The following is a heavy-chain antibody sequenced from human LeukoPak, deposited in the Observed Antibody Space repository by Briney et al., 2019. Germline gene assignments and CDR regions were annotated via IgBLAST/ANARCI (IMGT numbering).Heavy chain of an antibody. V-gene: IGHV1-18*01. D-gene: IGHD2-2*02. CDR2: ISAYNGNT. Sequence: ASVKVSCKASGYTFTSYGISWVRQAPGQGLEWMGWISAYNGNTNYAQKLQGRVTMATDTSTITAYMELRSLRSDDTAVYYCARVYCSSTSCYRAYYYGMDVWGQGTTVTVSS. CDR3: ARVYCSSTSCYRAYYYGMDV. CDR1: GYTFTSYG. J-gene: IGHJ6*02.